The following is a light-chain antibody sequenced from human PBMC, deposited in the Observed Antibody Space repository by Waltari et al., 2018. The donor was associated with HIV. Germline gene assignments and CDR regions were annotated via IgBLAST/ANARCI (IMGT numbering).Light chain of an antibody. CDR1: SSNIGSNT. Sequence: QSVLTQPPSASGTPGQRVTISCSGSSSNIGSNTVNWYQQLPGTAPKLLIYTNKQRPSGVPDRFSGSESGTSASLDISGLQSEDEADYYCAAWDDSLNGPVFGGGTKLTVL. CDR2: TNK. J-gene: IGLJ2*01. V-gene: IGLV1-44*01. CDR3: AAWDDSLNGPV.